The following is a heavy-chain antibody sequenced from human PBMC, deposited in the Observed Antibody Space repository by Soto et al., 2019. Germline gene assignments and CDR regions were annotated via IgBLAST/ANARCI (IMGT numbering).Heavy chain of an antibody. J-gene: IGHJ5*02. Sequence: SETLSLTCTVSGGSISSYYWSWIRQPPGKGLEWIGYIYDSGSTNYNPSLKSRVTISADTSKKQFFLTLSSVTAADTAVYYCARERPDGAKLDPWGQGTLVTVSS. V-gene: IGHV4-59*01. CDR1: GGSISSYY. D-gene: IGHD6-6*01. CDR2: IYDSGST. CDR3: ARERPDGAKLDP.